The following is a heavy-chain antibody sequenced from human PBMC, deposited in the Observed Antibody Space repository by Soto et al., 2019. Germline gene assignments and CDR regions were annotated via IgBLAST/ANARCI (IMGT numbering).Heavy chain of an antibody. CDR3: ASAATYYYDSSGYFQL. D-gene: IGHD3-22*01. CDR2: IYYSGST. CDR1: GGSISSYY. V-gene: IGHV4-59*01. J-gene: IGHJ1*01. Sequence: SETLSLTCTVSGGSISSYYWSWIRQPPGKGLEWIGYIYYSGSTNYNPSLKSRVTISVDTSKNQFSLKLSSVTAADTAVYYCASAATYYYDSSGYFQLWGQGTLVTVSS.